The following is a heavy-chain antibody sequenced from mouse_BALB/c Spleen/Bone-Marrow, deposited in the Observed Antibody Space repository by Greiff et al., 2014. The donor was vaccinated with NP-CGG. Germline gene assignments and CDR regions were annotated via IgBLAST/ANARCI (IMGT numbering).Heavy chain of an antibody. J-gene: IGHJ4*01. Sequence: EVMLVESGGGLVKVGESLKLSCAASGFTFSTYYMSWVRQTPEKRLEFFAAIYTNDGSTYYPDTVKGRFAISRDNAKNTLYLQMSSLRSEDTALYYCARRAFYALDYWGQGTSVTVSS. CDR1: GFTFSTYY. V-gene: IGHV5-6-2*01. CDR3: ARRAFYALDY. CDR2: IYTNDGST.